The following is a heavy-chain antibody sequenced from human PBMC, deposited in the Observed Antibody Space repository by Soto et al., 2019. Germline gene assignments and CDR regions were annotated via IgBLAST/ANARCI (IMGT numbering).Heavy chain of an antibody. V-gene: IGHV1-18*01. CDR1: GYTFTSYG. CDR2: ISAYNGNT. Sequence: ASVKVSCKASGYTFTSYGISWVRQAPGQGLEWMGWISAYNGNTNYAQKLQGRVTMTTDTSTSTAYMELRSLRSDDTAVYYCATGWFGEFVYYFAYWGQGTLVTVSS. J-gene: IGHJ4*02. CDR3: ATGWFGEFVYYFAY. D-gene: IGHD3-10*01.